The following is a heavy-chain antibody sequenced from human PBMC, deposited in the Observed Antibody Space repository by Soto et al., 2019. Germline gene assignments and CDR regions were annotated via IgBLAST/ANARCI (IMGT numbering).Heavy chain of an antibody. D-gene: IGHD2-2*01. CDR3: ARSEDCSSTSCPSGMDV. Sequence: ASVKVSCKASGYTFTGYYMHWLRQSPGQGLEWMGWINPNSGGTNYAQKFQGRVTMTRDTSISTAYMELSRLRSDDTAVYYGARSEDCSSTSCPSGMDVWGQGTTVTVSS. CDR2: INPNSGGT. CDR1: GYTFTGYY. J-gene: IGHJ6*02. V-gene: IGHV1-2*02.